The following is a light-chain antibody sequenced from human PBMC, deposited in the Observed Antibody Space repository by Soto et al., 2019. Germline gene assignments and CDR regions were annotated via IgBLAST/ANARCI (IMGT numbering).Light chain of an antibody. CDR1: SSNIESNT. CDR2: SNY. J-gene: IGLJ1*01. CDR3: AAWDDILNGYV. Sequence: QSVLTQPPSASGTPGQRVTISCSGSSSNIESNTVTWYQQRTGTAPKLVIYSNYDRPSGVPDRFSGSTSGTSASLVIRGLQSEDEADYYCAAWDDILNGYVFGGGTKVTVL. V-gene: IGLV1-44*01.